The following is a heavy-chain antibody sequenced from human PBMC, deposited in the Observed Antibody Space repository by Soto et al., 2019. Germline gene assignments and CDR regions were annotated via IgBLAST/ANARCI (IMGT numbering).Heavy chain of an antibody. CDR2: IYSFGST. CDR1: GGSVSPDY. Sequence: QVLLQESGPGLVKSSETLSLTCTVSGGSVSPDYWSWIRQPPGKGLEWIGYIYSFGSTNYNASLESRVSMSVDTATNQVSLKLTSVTVADTAVYYCARHKSTVNILDYWGQGTLVTVSS. CDR3: ARHKSTVNILDY. D-gene: IGHD4-17*01. J-gene: IGHJ4*02. V-gene: IGHV4-59*08.